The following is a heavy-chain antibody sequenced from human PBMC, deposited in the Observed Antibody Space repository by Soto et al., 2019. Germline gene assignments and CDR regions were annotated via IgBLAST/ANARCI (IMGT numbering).Heavy chain of an antibody. CDR3: ARGTDRLIVTTTRTDF. Sequence: ASVKVSCTASGYTFTSYGISCVRQAPGQGLEWMGWISAYNGNTNYAQKLQGRVTMTTDTSTSTAYMELRSLRSDDTAVYYCARGTDRLIVTTTRTDFWGQGTLVTVSS. J-gene: IGHJ4*02. V-gene: IGHV1-18*01. CDR2: ISAYNGNT. D-gene: IGHD5-12*01. CDR1: GYTFTSYG.